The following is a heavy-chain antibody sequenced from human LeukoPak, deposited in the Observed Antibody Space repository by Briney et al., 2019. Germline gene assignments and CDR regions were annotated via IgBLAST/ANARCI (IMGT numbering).Heavy chain of an antibody. CDR1: GFTFSSYG. Sequence: PGRSLRLSCAASGFTFSSYGMHWVRQAPGKGLEWVAVIWYDGSNKYYADSVKGRFTISRDNSKNTLYLQMNSLRAEDTAVYYCAREPGDGSYYDAFDIWGQGTMVTVSS. V-gene: IGHV3-33*01. J-gene: IGHJ3*02. D-gene: IGHD1-26*01. CDR2: IWYDGSNK. CDR3: AREPGDGSYYDAFDI.